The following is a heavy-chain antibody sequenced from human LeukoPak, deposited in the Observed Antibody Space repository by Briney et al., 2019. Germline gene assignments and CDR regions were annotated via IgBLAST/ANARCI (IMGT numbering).Heavy chain of an antibody. D-gene: IGHD1-1*01. Sequence: PGESLTISGKASGYSFTSYWIGWVRQMPGKGLEWMGFIYPGDSDTRYSPSFQGQVTISADKSITTAYLEWSSLKASDTAMYYCARSNEIDYWGQGTLVTVSS. J-gene: IGHJ4*02. V-gene: IGHV5-51*01. CDR2: IYPGDSDT. CDR3: ARSNEIDY. CDR1: GYSFTSYW.